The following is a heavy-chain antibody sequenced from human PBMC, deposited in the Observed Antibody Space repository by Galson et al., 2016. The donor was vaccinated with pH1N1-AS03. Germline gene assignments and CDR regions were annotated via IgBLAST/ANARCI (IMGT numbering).Heavy chain of an antibody. J-gene: IGHJ4*02. D-gene: IGHD5-12*01. CDR3: VHRRRTITVASVFDY. Sequence: PALVKPTQTLTLTCDFSGFSLNTNGVGVGWIRQPPGKPLEWLALIYWNSEKRYNPFLKGRLTITKDTSKNQVVLTMTNMAPVDTATYFCVHRRRTITVASVFDYWGQGALVTVSS. CDR1: GFSLNTNGVG. V-gene: IGHV2-5*01. CDR2: IYWNSEK.